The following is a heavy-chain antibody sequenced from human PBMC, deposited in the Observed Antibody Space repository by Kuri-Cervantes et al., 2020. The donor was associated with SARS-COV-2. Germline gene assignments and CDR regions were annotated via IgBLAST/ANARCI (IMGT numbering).Heavy chain of an antibody. D-gene: IGHD5-18*01. CDR1: GFTFSDYY. Sequence: GGSLRLSCAASGFTFSDYYMSWIRQAPGKGLEWVSYISSSSSTIYYADSVKGRFTISRDNAKNSLYLQMNSLRAEDTAVYYCARGYSYGYAVLDAFDIWGQGTMFTVSS. CDR3: ARGYSYGYAVLDAFDI. V-gene: IGHV3-11*04. CDR2: ISSSSSTI. J-gene: IGHJ3*02.